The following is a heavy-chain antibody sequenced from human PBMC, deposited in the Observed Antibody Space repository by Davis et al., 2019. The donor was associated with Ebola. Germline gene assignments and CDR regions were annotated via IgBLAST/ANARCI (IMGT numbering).Heavy chain of an antibody. CDR2: VYSSGYT. V-gene: IGHV4-59*01. J-gene: IGHJ5*02. Sequence: GSLRLSCAASGFTFSSYSMNWVRQPPGKGLEWIGCVYSSGYTFYNPSLKSRVSISVDTSKNQFSLKLSSVTAADTAVYYCARSRSCTNGVCYTGWFDPWGQGTLVTVSS. D-gene: IGHD2-8*01. CDR3: ARSRSCTNGVCYTGWFDP. CDR1: GFTFSSYS.